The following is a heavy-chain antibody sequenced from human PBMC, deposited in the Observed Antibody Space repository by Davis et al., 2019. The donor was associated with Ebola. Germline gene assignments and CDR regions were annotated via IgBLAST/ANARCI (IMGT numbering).Heavy chain of an antibody. Sequence: ASVKVSCKASGYTFTSYDINWVRQATGQGLEWMGWMNPNSGNTGYAQKFQGRVTITRNTSISTAYMELSSLRSEDTAVYYCARESWSRLHLGELSLSSWFDPWGQGTLVTVSS. CDR2: MNPNSGNT. V-gene: IGHV1-8*03. CDR3: ARESWSRLHLGELSLSSWFDP. J-gene: IGHJ5*02. CDR1: GYTFTSYD. D-gene: IGHD3-16*02.